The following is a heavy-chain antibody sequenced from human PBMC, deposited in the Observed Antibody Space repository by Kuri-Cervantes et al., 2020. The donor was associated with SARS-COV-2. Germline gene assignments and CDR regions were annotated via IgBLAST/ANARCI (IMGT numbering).Heavy chain of an antibody. D-gene: IGHD1-26*01. CDR1: GGSFSGYY. CDR3: ARGRYREIMEWEPLDY. CDR2: INHSGST. V-gene: IGHV4-34*01. Sequence: SETLSLTCAVYGGSFSGYYWNWIRQPPGKGLEWIGEINHSGSTNYNPSLKSRVTISVDTSKNQFSLKLSSVTAADTAVYYCARGRYREIMEWEPLDYWGQGTLVTVSS. J-gene: IGHJ4*02.